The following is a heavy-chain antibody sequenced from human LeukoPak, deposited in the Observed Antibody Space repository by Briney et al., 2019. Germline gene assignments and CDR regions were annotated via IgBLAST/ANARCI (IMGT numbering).Heavy chain of an antibody. CDR3: ARRRTVSPADY. J-gene: IGHJ4*02. Sequence: SEALSLTCTVSGGSISSYYWSWIRQPPGKGLEWIGYIYYSGSTNYNPSLKSRVTISVDTSKNQFSLKLSSVTAADTAVYYCARRRTVSPADYWGQGTLVTVSS. CDR1: GGSISSYY. D-gene: IGHD4-17*01. CDR2: IYYSGST. V-gene: IGHV4-59*01.